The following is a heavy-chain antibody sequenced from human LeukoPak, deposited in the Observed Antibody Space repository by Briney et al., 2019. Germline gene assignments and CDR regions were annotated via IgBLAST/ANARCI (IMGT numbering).Heavy chain of an antibody. V-gene: IGHV3-30*02. Sequence: PGGSLRLSCAASGFTFSSYGMHWVRQVPGKGLEWVAFIRYDGSNKYYTDSVKGRFTISRDNSKNTLYLQMNSLRAEDTAVYYCARVLLELIDYWGQGTLVTVSS. CDR2: IRYDGSNK. J-gene: IGHJ4*02. CDR3: ARVLLELIDY. CDR1: GFTFSSYG. D-gene: IGHD1-7*01.